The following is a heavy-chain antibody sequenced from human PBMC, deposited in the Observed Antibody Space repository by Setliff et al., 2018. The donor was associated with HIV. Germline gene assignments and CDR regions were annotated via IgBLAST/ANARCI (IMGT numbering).Heavy chain of an antibody. V-gene: IGHV3-74*01. CDR3: ARVWAMQQLVPGY. D-gene: IGHD6-6*01. CDR1: GLTFSSYW. CDR2: INSGGSSI. Sequence: GGSLRLSCAASGLTFSSYWMHLVRQAPGKGLVWVSRINSGGSSISYADSVKGRFTISRDKSKSTLYLQMNSLRVEDTAVYYCARVWAMQQLVPGYWGQGTLVTVSS. J-gene: IGHJ4*02.